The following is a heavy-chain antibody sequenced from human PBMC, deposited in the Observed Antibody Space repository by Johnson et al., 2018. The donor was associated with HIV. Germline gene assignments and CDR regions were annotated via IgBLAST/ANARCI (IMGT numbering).Heavy chain of an antibody. V-gene: IGHV3-72*01. Sequence: VQLVESGGGLVKPGGSLRLSCAASGFTFSNAWMSWVRQAPGKGLEWVGRTRNKAHSYTTEYAASVKGRFTISRDDSKNSLYLQMNSLRAEDTAVYYCARDYRERIVGATLHDAFDIWGQGTMVTVSS. J-gene: IGHJ3*02. CDR3: ARDYRERIVGATLHDAFDI. CDR1: GFTFSNAW. D-gene: IGHD1-26*01. CDR2: TRNKAHSYTT.